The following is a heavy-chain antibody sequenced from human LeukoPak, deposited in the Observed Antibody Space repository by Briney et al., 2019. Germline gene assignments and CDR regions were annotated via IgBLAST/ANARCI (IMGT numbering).Heavy chain of an antibody. Sequence: PGGSLRLSCAASGFTFNKHAMHWVRQAPGKGLQWVALILFDGMAKYYADSVKGRFTVSRDNSKNTLYLEMNSLRAEDTAVYYCAKRGSVGTLGRFDYWGQGTLATVSS. CDR3: AKRGSVGTLGRFDY. D-gene: IGHD6-13*01. V-gene: IGHV3-30-3*02. CDR1: GFTFNKHA. J-gene: IGHJ4*02. CDR2: ILFDGMAK.